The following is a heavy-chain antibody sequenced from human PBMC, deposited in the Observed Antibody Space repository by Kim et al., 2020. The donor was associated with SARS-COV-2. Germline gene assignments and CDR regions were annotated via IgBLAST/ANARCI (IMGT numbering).Heavy chain of an antibody. J-gene: IGHJ6*02. V-gene: IGHV3-49*03. D-gene: IGHD1-26*01. CDR3: TRVMTMGAEIGYYYYYGMDV. Sequence: GGSLRLSCTASGFTFGDYAMSWFRQAPGKGLEWVGFIRSKAYGGTTEYAASVKGRFTISRDDSKSIAYLQMNSLKTEDIAVYYCTRVMTMGAEIGYYYYYGMDVWGQGTTVTVSS. CDR1: GFTFGDYA. CDR2: IRSKAYGGTT.